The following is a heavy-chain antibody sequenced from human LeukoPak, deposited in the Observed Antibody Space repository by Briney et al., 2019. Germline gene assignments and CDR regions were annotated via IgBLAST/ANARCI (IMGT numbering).Heavy chain of an antibody. CDR1: GFTFSGSA. CDR2: IRSKANNYAT. CDR3: ARDRYCSSTSCSRVLRAPPRIFDY. Sequence: GGSLKLSCAASGFTFSGSAMHWVRQASGKGLEWVGRIRSKANNYATSYGASVKGRFTISRDDSKNTAYLQMNSLKTEDTAVYYCARDRYCSSTSCSRVLRAPPRIFDYWGQGTLVTVSS. J-gene: IGHJ4*02. V-gene: IGHV3-73*01. D-gene: IGHD2-2*01.